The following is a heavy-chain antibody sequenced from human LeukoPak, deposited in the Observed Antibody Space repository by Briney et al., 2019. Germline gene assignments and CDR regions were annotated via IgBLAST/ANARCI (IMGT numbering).Heavy chain of an antibody. D-gene: IGHD3-22*01. J-gene: IGHJ4*02. V-gene: IGHV5-51*01. Sequence: GESLKISCMGSGYSFTSYWIGWVRQMPGKGLEWMGIIYPGDSDTRYSPSFQGQVTISADKSISTAYLQWSSLKASDTAMYYCALEDYDSSGYYYSVYWGQGTLVTVSS. CDR2: IYPGDSDT. CDR3: ALEDYDSSGYYYSVY. CDR1: GYSFTSYW.